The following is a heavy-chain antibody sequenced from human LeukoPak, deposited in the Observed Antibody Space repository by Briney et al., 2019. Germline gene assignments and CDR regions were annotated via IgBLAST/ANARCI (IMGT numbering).Heavy chain of an antibody. CDR2: ISGSGGST. V-gene: IGHV3-23*01. D-gene: IGHD5-18*01. CDR1: GFTFSSYG. J-gene: IGHJ3*02. CDR3: AKGARGYSMYAFDI. Sequence: GGSLRLSCAAPGFTFSSYGMSWVRQGPGEGLEWVSAISGSGGSTYYADSVKGRFTISRDNSKNTLYLQMNSLRAEDTAVYYCAKGARGYSMYAFDIWGQGTMVTVSS.